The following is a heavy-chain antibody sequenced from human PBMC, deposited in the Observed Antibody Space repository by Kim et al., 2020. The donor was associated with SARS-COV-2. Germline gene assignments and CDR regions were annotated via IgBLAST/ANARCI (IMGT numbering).Heavy chain of an antibody. CDR2: IYYSGSA. J-gene: IGHJ4*02. CDR1: GGSISISSYY. V-gene: IGHV4-39*01. D-gene: IGHD5-12*01. Sequence: SETLSLTCTVSGGSISISSYYWGWIRQPPGKGLEWIGTIYYSGSAYYNPSLNSRVTISVDTSKNQFSLKLSSVTATDTAVYYCARHRGGYDPGFAPDYWGQGTLVTVSS. CDR3: ARHRGGYDPGFAPDY.